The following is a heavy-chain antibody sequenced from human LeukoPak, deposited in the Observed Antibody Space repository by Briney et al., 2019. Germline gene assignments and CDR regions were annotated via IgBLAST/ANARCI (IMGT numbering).Heavy chain of an antibody. CDR3: ARDFEDCGGDCYSLADH. D-gene: IGHD2-21*02. CDR1: GYTFTSYY. V-gene: IGHV1-46*01. CDR2: INPSGGST. J-gene: IGHJ4*02. Sequence: GASVKVSCKASGYTFTSYYMHWVRQAPGQGLEWMGIINPSGGSTSYAQKFQGRVTMTRDTSTSTVYMELSSLRSEDTAVYYCARDFEDCGGDCYSLADHWGQGTLVTVSS.